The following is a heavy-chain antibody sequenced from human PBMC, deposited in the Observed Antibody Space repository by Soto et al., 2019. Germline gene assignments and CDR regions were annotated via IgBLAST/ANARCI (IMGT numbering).Heavy chain of an antibody. J-gene: IGHJ4*02. CDR1: GFTFDDYA. CDR2: ISWNSGSI. V-gene: IGHV3-9*01. Sequence: GGSLRLSCAASGFTFDDYAMQWVRQAAGKVLEWVSGISWNSGSIGYADSVKGRFTISRDNAKNSLYLQMKSQSAEEKALYNGAKDSYDYCSGYCAGGFDFWGQGTPVTVSS. CDR3: AKDSYDYCSGYCAGGFDF. D-gene: IGHD3-3*01.